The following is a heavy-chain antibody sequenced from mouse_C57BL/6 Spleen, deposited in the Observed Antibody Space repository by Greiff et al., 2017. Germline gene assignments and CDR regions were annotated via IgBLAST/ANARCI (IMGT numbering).Heavy chain of an antibody. CDR1: GYAFTNYL. J-gene: IGHJ1*03. Sequence: QVQLQQSGAELVRPGTSVKVSCKASGYAFTNYLIEWVKQRPGQGLEWIGVINPGSGGTNYNEKFKGKATLTADKSSSTAYMQLSSLTSEDSAVYFCARTRDYDDWYFDVWGTGTTVTVSS. CDR3: ARTRDYDDWYFDV. V-gene: IGHV1-54*01. D-gene: IGHD2-4*01. CDR2: INPGSGGT.